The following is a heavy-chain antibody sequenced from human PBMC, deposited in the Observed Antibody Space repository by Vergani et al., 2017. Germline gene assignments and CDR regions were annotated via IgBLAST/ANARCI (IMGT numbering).Heavy chain of an antibody. CDR1: GFTFSSYG. J-gene: IGHJ4*02. V-gene: IGHV3-30*18. D-gene: IGHD6-19*01. CDR3: AKATYSGGPDY. CDR2: ISYDGSNK. Sequence: QVQLVESGGGVVQPGRSLRLSCAASGFTFSSYGMPWVRQAPGKGLEWVAVISYDGSNKYYADSVKGRFTISRENSKNTLYLQMNSMRAEDTAVYYCAKATYSGGPDYWGQGTLVTVSS.